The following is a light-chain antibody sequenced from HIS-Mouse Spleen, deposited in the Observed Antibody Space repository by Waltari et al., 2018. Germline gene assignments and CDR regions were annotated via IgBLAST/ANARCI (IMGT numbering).Light chain of an antibody. CDR3: CSYAGSYTWV. V-gene: IGLV2-11*01. Sequence: QSALTQPRSVSGSPGQSVTISCTGTSSDVGGCNYVPWYQQHPGKAPKLMIYDVSKRPSGVPDRFSGSKSGNTASLTISGLQAEDEADYYCCSYAGSYTWVFGGGTKLTVL. CDR2: DVS. CDR1: SSDVGGCNY. J-gene: IGLJ3*02.